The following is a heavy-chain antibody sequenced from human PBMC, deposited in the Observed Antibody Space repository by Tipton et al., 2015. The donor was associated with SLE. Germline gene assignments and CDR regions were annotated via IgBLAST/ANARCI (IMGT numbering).Heavy chain of an antibody. J-gene: IGHJ5*02. Sequence: TLSLTCNVSVYSISSSHWWGWIRQPPGKGLEWIGHIYYGGTIYYNPSLKSRVTMSIDTSKNQFFLKVNSMTAADTTIYYCARHPPGPPLAGWFDPWGQGTLVTVSS. CDR2: IYYGGTI. CDR3: ARHPPGPPLAGWFDP. V-gene: IGHV4-28*02. CDR1: VYSISSSHW.